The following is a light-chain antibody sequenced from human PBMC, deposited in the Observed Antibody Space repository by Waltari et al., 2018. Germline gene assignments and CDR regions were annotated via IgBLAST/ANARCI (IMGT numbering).Light chain of an antibody. CDR2: RDI. CDR1: SSNIGAGYN. J-gene: IGLJ2*01. V-gene: IGLV1-40*01. Sequence: QSVLTQPPSVSGAPGQRVTISCIGSSSNIGAGYNVHWYQQLPGTAPKVLISRDINRPSGVPDRFSGSKSGTSASLAITGLQADDEADYYCQSYDSRLSHVVFGGGTKLTVL. CDR3: QSYDSRLSHVV.